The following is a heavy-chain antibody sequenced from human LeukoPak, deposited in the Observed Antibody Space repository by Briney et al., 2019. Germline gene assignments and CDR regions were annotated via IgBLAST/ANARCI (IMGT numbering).Heavy chain of an antibody. CDR3: AREVAGTLNFDC. V-gene: IGHV4-59*02. Sequence: SETLSLTCSVSGDSVNTYYWNWIRQSPGNGLEWIGYISQSGSTNYNPSLRSRVTLSLDTSKNQFSLNLDSVTAADTAIYFCAREVAGTLNFDCWGQGTLVTVSS. J-gene: IGHJ4*02. CDR1: GDSVNTYY. CDR2: ISQSGST. D-gene: IGHD6-19*01.